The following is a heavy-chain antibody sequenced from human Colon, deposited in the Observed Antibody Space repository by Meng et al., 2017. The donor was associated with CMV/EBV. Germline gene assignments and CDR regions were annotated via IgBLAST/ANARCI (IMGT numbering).Heavy chain of an antibody. CDR2: IKPSTGDT. CDR1: GYTFTGYW. J-gene: IGHJ4*02. CDR3: TREGFDY. Sequence: QVQMVQSGVGVKKPGTPVNLSCHASGYTFTGYWMHWVRQAPGQGLEWMGRIKPSTGDTNYAQNFQGRVTVTRDTSISTVYMEVNSLTSDDTAVYYCTREGFDYWGQGALVTVSS. V-gene: IGHV1-2*06.